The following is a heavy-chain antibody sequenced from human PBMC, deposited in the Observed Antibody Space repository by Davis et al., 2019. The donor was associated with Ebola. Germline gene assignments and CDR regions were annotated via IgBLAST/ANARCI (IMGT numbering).Heavy chain of an antibody. V-gene: IGHV4-34*01. Sequence: MPSETLSLTCAVYGGSFSGYYWSWIRQPPGKGLEWIGEINHSGSTNYNPSLKSRVTISVDTSKNQFSLKLSSVTAADTAVYYCARAFPSVVVPAAAYYYGMDVWGQGTTVTVSS. D-gene: IGHD2-2*01. CDR2: INHSGST. J-gene: IGHJ6*02. CDR1: GGSFSGYY. CDR3: ARAFPSVVVPAAAYYYGMDV.